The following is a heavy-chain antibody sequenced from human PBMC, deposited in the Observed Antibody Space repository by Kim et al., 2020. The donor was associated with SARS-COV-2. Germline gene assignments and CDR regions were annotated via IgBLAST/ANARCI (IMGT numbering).Heavy chain of an antibody. CDR2: IIVVIGTT. D-gene: IGHD6-19*01. Sequence: SVKVSCKASGFTFTSSAMKWVRQAPGQRLEWIGWIIVVIGTTNYAQKFQERVTITRDKSTSTAYMELSSLRSEDTAVYYCAAPGGGWYRYYYGMDVWGQGTTVTVSS. CDR3: AAPGGGWYRYYYGMDV. CDR1: GFTFTSSA. J-gene: IGHJ6*02. V-gene: IGHV1-58*02.